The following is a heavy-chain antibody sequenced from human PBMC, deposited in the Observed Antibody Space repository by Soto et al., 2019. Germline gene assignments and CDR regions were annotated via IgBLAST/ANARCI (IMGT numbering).Heavy chain of an antibody. V-gene: IGHV3-23*03. CDR2: TYSGSGDT. J-gene: IGHJ4*02. D-gene: IGHD3-3*01. Sequence: EVQLLESGGHLVQPGGSLRLSCAASGFTLGAYTMDWVRQAPGKGLEWVAVTYSGSGDTHYADSVRGRFTISRDNSKGILYLGLNVLRVEDTAVYYCARDRQRDGIWTIDFWGQGTLGTVSP. CDR1: GFTLGAYT. CDR3: ARDRQRDGIWTIDF.